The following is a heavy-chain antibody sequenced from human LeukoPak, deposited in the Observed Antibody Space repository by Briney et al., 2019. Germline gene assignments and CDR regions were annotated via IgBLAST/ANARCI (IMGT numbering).Heavy chain of an antibody. J-gene: IGHJ4*02. CDR3: TTGITMIVQYYFDY. V-gene: IGHV3-15*01. CDR1: GFTFSNAW. CDR2: IKSKTDGGTT. D-gene: IGHD3-22*01. Sequence: GGPLRLSCAASGFTFSNAWMSWVRQAPGKGLEWVGRIKSKTDGGTTDYAAPVKGRFTISRDDSKNTLYLQMNSLKTEDTAVYYCTTGITMIVQYYFDYWAREPWSPSPQ.